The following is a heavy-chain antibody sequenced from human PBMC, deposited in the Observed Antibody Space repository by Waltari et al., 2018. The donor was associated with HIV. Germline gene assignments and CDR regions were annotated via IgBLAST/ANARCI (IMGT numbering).Heavy chain of an antibody. Sequence: STNYNPSLKSRVTISVDTSKNQFSLKLSSVTAADTAVYYCARGLPFFPYYDSSGYYPFPGWYFDLWGRGTLVTVSS. V-gene: IGHV4-59*09. D-gene: IGHD3-22*01. J-gene: IGHJ2*01. CDR2: ST. CDR3: ARGLPFFPYYDSSGYYPFPGWYFDL.